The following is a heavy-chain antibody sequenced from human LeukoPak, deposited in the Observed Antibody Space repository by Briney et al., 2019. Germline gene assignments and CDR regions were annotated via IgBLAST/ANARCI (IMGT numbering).Heavy chain of an antibody. Sequence: GGSLRLSCAASGFTFSSYAMHWVRQAPGKGLEWVAVISYDGSNKYYADSVKGRFTISRDNSKNTLYLQMNSLRTEDTAVYYCARDLTVTNYYYYGMDVWGQGTTVTVSS. D-gene: IGHD4-11*01. CDR1: GFTFSSYA. CDR2: ISYDGSNK. CDR3: ARDLTVTNYYYYGMDV. V-gene: IGHV3-30-3*01. J-gene: IGHJ6*02.